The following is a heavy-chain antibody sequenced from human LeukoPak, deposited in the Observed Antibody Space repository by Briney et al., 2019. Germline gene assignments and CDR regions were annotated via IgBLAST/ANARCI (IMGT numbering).Heavy chain of an antibody. V-gene: IGHV1-18*01. CDR3: ARDTIGAAGTALNNWFDP. Sequence: ASVKVSCKASGGTFSSYAISWVRQAPGQGLEWMGWISAYNGNTQYAQNIQGRVTMTTDTSTSTAYMELRSLRSDDTAVYYCARDTIGAAGTALNNWFDPWGQGTLVTVSS. CDR1: GGTFSSYA. D-gene: IGHD6-13*01. CDR2: ISAYNGNT. J-gene: IGHJ5*02.